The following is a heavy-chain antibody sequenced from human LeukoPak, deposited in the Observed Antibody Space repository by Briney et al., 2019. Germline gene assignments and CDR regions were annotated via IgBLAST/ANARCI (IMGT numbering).Heavy chain of an antibody. J-gene: IGHJ1*01. CDR3: ARVGSDSSGYYYAEYFQH. CDR1: GYTFTSYG. Sequence: ASVKVSFKASGYTFTSYGISWVRQAPGQGLEWMGWISAYNGNTNYAQKLQGRVTMTTDTSTSTAYMELRSLRSDDTAVYYCARVGSDSSGYYYAEYFQHWGQGTLVTVSS. D-gene: IGHD3-22*01. CDR2: ISAYNGNT. V-gene: IGHV1-18*01.